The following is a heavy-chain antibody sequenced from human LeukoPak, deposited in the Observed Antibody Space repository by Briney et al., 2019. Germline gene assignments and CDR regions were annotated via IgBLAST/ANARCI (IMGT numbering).Heavy chain of an antibody. V-gene: IGHV3-48*01. CDR3: ARDKAVDIVATTSYYYYMDV. CDR1: GFTFSSYS. CDR2: ISSSSSTI. D-gene: IGHD5-12*01. Sequence: GGSLRLSCAASGFTFSSYSMNWVRQAPGKGLEWVSYISSSSSTIYYADSVKGRFTISRDNAKNSLYLQMNSLRAEDTAVYYCARDKAVDIVATTSYYYYMDVWGKGTTVTVSS. J-gene: IGHJ6*03.